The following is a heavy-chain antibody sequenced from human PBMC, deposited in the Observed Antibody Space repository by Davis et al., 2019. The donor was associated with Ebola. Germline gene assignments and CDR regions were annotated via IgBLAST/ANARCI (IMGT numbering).Heavy chain of an antibody. V-gene: IGHV7-4-1*02. J-gene: IGHJ4*02. CDR2: ITTNTASP. CDR1: GYPFTDFA. CDR3: ARGMGELAVN. D-gene: IGHD3-16*01. Sequence: AASVKVSCKASGYPFTDFAINWLRQAPGQRFEWLGWITTNTASPTYARGFSERFVFSLDTSVNTAFLQISNLRAEDTAIYYCARGMGELAVNWGQGTLVTVSS.